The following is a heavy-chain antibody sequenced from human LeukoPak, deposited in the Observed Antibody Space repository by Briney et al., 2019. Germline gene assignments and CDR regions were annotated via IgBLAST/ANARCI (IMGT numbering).Heavy chain of an antibody. Sequence: SETPSLTCTVSGGSISSNFWSWIRQPPGEGLEWIGYIYSSGSITYNPSPESRVTISVDTSKNQFSLKLTSVTAADTAIYYCARHGVTTPRRYFDYWGQGTLVTVSS. CDR2: IYSSGSI. CDR1: GGSISSNF. J-gene: IGHJ4*02. V-gene: IGHV4-59*01. CDR3: ARHGVTTPRRYFDY. D-gene: IGHD4-17*01.